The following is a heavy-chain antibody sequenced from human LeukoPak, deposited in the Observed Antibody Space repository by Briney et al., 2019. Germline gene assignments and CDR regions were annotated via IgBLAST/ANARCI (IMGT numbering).Heavy chain of an antibody. CDR2: IRSGGST. Sequence: GGSLRLSCAASGFTVSSSYMTWVRQAPGKGLEWVSVIRSGGSTVYADSVQGRFTISRDNSKSTLCLQMNSLRAEDTAVYYCAKQLGYCSDGSCYFPYWGQGTLVTVSS. CDR3: AKQLGYCSDGSCYFPY. D-gene: IGHD2-15*01. CDR1: GFTVSSSY. J-gene: IGHJ4*02. V-gene: IGHV3-53*01.